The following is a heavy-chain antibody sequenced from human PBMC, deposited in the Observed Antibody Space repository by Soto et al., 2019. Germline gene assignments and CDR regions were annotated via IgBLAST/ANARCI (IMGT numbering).Heavy chain of an antibody. Sequence: SETLSLTCTVSGGSISSYYWSCIRQPAGKGLEWIGRIYTSGSTNYNPSLKSRVTMSVDTSKNQFSLKLSSVTAADTAVYYCAGWAKRYSVSLGYYYGMDVWGQGTTVTVCS. J-gene: IGHJ6*02. CDR2: IYTSGST. CDR3: AGWAKRYSVSLGYYYGMDV. CDR1: GGSISSYY. V-gene: IGHV4-4*07. D-gene: IGHD2-15*01.